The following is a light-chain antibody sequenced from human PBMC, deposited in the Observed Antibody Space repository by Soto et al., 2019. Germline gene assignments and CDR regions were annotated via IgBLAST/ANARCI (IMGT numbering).Light chain of an antibody. CDR2: GAS. Sequence: EIVLTQSPGTLSLSPGERATLSCRASQSVSRSYLAWYQQKPGQAPRLLIYGASSRATGIPDRFSGSGSGTDFTLTISRLEPEDVAVYYCQQYGSSPCTFGQGTRLEIK. CDR3: QQYGSSPCT. V-gene: IGKV3-20*01. CDR1: QSVSRSY. J-gene: IGKJ5*01.